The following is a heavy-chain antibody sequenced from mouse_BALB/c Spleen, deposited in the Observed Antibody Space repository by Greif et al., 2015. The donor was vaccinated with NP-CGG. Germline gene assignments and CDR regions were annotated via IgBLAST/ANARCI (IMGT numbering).Heavy chain of an antibody. J-gene: IGHJ4*01. CDR3: ARCPITSFYAMDY. D-gene: IGHD2-4*01. V-gene: IGHV1S137*01. Sequence: VQLQQSGAELVRPGVSVKISCKGSGYTFTDYAMHWVKQSHAKSLEWIGVISTYYGDASYNQKFKGKATMTVDKSSSTAYMELARLTSEDSAIYYCARCPITSFYAMDYWGQGTSVTVSS. CDR1: GYTFTDYA. CDR2: ISTYYGDA.